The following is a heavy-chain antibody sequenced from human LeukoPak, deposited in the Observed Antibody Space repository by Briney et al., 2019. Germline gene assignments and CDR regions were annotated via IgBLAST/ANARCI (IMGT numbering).Heavy chain of an antibody. CDR3: ARGPSVGSGWSPDY. J-gene: IGHJ4*02. CDR1: GFTFSDYE. D-gene: IGHD6-19*01. Sequence: GGSLRLSCTGSGFTFSDYEMNWVRQAPGKGLEWISYISNSGSIIYYADSVKGRFTISRDNAKNSLLLQMHSLRAEDTAVYYCARGPSVGSGWSPDYWGQGTLVTVSS. CDR2: ISNSGSII. V-gene: IGHV3-48*03.